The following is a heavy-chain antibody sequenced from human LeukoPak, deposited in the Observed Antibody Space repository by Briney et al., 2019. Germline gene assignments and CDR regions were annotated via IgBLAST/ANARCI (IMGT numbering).Heavy chain of an antibody. V-gene: IGHV4-31*03. CDR3: ARASGTTSYCFDY. Sequence: SETLSLTCTVSGGSISSSSYYWGWIRQPPGKGLEWIGYIYYSGSTYYNPSLKSRVTISVDTSKNQFSLKLSSVTAADTAVYYCARASGTTSYCFDYWGQGTLVTVSS. D-gene: IGHD1-1*01. CDR1: GGSISSSSYY. CDR2: IYYSGST. J-gene: IGHJ4*02.